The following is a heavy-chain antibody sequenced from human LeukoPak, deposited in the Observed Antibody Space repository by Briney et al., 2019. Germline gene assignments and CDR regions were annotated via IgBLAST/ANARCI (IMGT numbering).Heavy chain of an antibody. Sequence: SETLSLTCSLSGGSISSSNYYWGWIRQPPGKGLEWIGIIYYSGSTSYNPSPKSRVTISIDTSKNQFSLKLTSVAAADTAVYYCAGPLLTYYSDSSAYSWGQGTLVTVSS. J-gene: IGHJ4*02. CDR2: IYYSGST. V-gene: IGHV4-39*01. CDR1: GGSISSSNYY. D-gene: IGHD3-22*01. CDR3: AGPLLTYYSDSSAYS.